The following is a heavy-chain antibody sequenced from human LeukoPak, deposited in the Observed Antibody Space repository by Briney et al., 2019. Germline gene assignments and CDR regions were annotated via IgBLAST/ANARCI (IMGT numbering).Heavy chain of an antibody. V-gene: IGHV4-4*07. D-gene: IGHD6-19*01. Sequence: SETLSLTCTVSSDSISGYYWSWIRLPAGKRLEWIGRIYTSGSTNYNPSLKSRVTMSVDTSKNQFSLKLNSVTAADTAVYYCARERYSSGWAGRHYYGLDVWGQGTTVTVSS. CDR2: IYTSGST. J-gene: IGHJ6*02. CDR3: ARERYSSGWAGRHYYGLDV. CDR1: SDSISGYY.